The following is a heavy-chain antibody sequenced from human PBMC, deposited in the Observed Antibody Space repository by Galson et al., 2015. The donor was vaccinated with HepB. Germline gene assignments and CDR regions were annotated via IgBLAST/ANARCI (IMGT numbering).Heavy chain of an antibody. Sequence: SLRLSCAASGFSFTSHSMNWVRQAPGKGLEWVSYVSSGSTGRYYADSVRGRFTISRDNAKNSLYLHMKGLRAEDTAVYYCARKWSSHDYFSMDVWGQGTTVTVSS. D-gene: IGHD2-15*01. CDR3: ARKWSSHDYFSMDV. V-gene: IGHV3-48*01. CDR1: GFSFTSHS. J-gene: IGHJ6*02. CDR2: VSSGSTGR.